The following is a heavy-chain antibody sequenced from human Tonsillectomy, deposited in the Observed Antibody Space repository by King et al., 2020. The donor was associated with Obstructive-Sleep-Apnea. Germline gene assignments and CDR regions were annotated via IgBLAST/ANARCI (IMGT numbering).Heavy chain of an antibody. V-gene: IGHV4-30-4*01. J-gene: IGHJ6*02. CDR1: GVSISNSDYY. CDR3: ARENQRLIHCSYTCCDSKYGGMDV. CDR2: IFYSGKT. D-gene: IGHD2-21*01. Sequence: VQLQESGAGLVKPSQTLSLTCSVSGVSISNSDYYWSWFRQPPGKGLEWIGRIFYSGKTAYNPSLQSRLTISLGTSKNQFSLSLTSVTAADTAIYYCARENQRLIHCSYTCCDSKYGGMDVWGQGTAVAVS.